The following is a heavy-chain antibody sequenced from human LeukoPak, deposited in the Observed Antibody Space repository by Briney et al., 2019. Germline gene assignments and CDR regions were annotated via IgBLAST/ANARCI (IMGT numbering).Heavy chain of an antibody. CDR1: GSTFSSYA. D-gene: IGHD6-6*01. V-gene: IGHV3-30*04. CDR2: ISYDGSNK. J-gene: IGHJ4*02. CDR3: ARVSRVAAIEGYYFDY. Sequence: GGSLRLSCAASGSTFSSYAMHWVRQAPGKGLEWVAVISYDGSNKYYADSVKGRFTISRDNSKNTLYLQMNSLKAEDTAVYYCARVSRVAAIEGYYFDYWGQGTLVTVSS.